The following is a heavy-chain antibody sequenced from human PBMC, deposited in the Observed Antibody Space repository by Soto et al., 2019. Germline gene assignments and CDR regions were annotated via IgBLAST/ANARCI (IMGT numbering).Heavy chain of an antibody. D-gene: IGHD5-12*01. V-gene: IGHV3-48*02. CDR1: GFTFSDYS. CDR3: VRDAGGTSGFHFPDY. Sequence: EVHLVESGGGLVQPGGSLGLSCAASGFTFSDYSMNWVRQAPGKGLEWISYINTRSVIYYADSVKGRFTISRDNAQNSLSLQMNRLRDEDTAIYYCVRDAGGTSGFHFPDYWGQGTLVSVSS. CDR2: INTRSVI. J-gene: IGHJ4*02.